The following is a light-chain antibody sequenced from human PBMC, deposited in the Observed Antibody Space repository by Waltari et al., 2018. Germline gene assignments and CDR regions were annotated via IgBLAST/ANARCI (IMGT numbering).Light chain of an antibody. V-gene: IGKV3-20*01. Sequence: EIVFPQSPGPLSLSSWERATPSCRGRQGVGRYLAWYQQKPGQAPRLLIYGASTRATGIPDRFSGSGSGTDFSLIISRLEPEDFAVYFCQKYEALPATFGQGTKVEIK. CDR3: QKYEALPAT. CDR1: QGVGRY. J-gene: IGKJ1*01. CDR2: GAS.